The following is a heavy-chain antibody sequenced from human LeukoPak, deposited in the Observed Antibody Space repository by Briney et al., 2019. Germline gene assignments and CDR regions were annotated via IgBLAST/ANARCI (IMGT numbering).Heavy chain of an antibody. Sequence: SQTLSLTCTVSGGSISSGGYYWSWIRQHPGKGLEWIGYIYYSGSTYYNPSLKSRVTISVDTSKNQFSLKLSSVTAADTAVYYCARGPAIPDDFWSRNGENWFDPWGQGTLVTVSS. CDR1: GGSISSGGYY. CDR2: IYYSGST. D-gene: IGHD3-3*01. CDR3: ARGPAIPDDFWSRNGENWFDP. V-gene: IGHV4-31*03. J-gene: IGHJ5*02.